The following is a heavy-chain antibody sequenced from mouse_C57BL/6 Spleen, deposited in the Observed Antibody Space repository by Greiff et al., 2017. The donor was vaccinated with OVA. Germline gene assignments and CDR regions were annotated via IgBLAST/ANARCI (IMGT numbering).Heavy chain of an antibody. V-gene: IGHV1-61*01. CDR1: GYTFTSYW. CDR2: IYPSDSET. D-gene: IGHD1-1*02. Sequence: QVQLKQPGAELVRPGSSVKLSCKASGYTFTSYWMDWVKQRPGPGLEWIGNIYPSDSETHYNQKFKDKATLTVDKSSSTAYMQLSSLTSEDSAVYYCARRRVGYFDYWGQGTTLTVSS. CDR3: ARRRVGYFDY. J-gene: IGHJ2*01.